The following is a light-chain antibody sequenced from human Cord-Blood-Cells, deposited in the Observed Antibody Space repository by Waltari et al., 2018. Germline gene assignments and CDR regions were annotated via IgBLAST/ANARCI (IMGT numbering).Light chain of an antibody. Sequence: QSVLTQPPSVSGAPGQRVTISCTGSSSNIGAGYDVPWYQQLHGTAPKLIISGDNQRPSGGADRFSGSKSGSSASRAITGRQAEDEAEYYCQSYDSSLSGVVFGGGTKLTVL. CDR2: GDN. V-gene: IGLV1-40*01. CDR3: QSYDSSLSGVV. CDR1: SSNIGAGYD. J-gene: IGLJ2*01.